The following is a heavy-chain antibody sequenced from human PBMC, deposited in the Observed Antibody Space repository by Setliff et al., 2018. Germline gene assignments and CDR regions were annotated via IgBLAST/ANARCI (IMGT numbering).Heavy chain of an antibody. J-gene: IGHJ3*02. V-gene: IGHV4-38-2*02. CDR2: MYPGRNT. D-gene: IGHD4-17*01. CDR3: ARDKGDGYGVDAYAGGGFDI. CDR1: GYSISSGHY. Sequence: SETLSLTCDVSGYSISSGHYWGWIRQPPGKGLEWIGSMYPGRNTYYNPSLKSRVTMSVDTSKRQFSLTLNSVTAADTAVYYCARDKGDGYGVDAYAGGGFDIWGQGTMVTVSS.